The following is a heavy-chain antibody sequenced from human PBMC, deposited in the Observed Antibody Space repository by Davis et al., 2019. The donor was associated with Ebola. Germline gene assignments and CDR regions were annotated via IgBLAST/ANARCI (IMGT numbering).Heavy chain of an antibody. CDR2: ISSGGYDT. CDR1: GFTFSRHS. V-gene: IGHV3-48*02. Sequence: GESLKTSCGASGFTFSRHSMNWVRQAPGKGLEWIAFISSGGYDTYYADSVRGRFTISRDNAKNLLYPQLNSLRDEDTALYYCAKDAEDGSGNWFFDFRGRGALVTVSS. CDR3: AKDAEDGSGNWFFDF. D-gene: IGHD5-24*01. J-gene: IGHJ2*01.